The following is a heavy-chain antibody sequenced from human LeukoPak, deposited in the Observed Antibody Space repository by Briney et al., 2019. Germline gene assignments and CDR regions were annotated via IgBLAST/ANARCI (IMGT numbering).Heavy chain of an antibody. CDR1: GFSFSSAW. CDR3: TTEYWGSNY. D-gene: IGHD7-27*01. CDR2: IKSNTNGGTT. V-gene: IGHV3-15*07. Sequence: GGSLRLSCAGSGFSFSSAWMNWVRQAPGKGLEWVGLIKSNTNGGTTAYAAPVKGRFTISRDDSKNTLYLQMDGLKTEDTGVYYCTTEYWGSNYWGQGTLVTVSS. J-gene: IGHJ4*02.